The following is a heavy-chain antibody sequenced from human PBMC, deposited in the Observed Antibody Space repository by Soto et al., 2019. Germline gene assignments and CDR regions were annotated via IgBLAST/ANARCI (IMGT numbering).Heavy chain of an antibody. CDR3: ARGRDQPPVGLYFDS. Sequence: QVQLVQSGAEVKKPGSSVKVSCKASGGAFNNYIFDWVRQAPGQGLEWMGGIIPMFGTPKYAQTFQDRITISADVPTDTAYMELTSLRFDDTAIYYCARGRDQPPVGLYFDSWGEGTRVTVSS. D-gene: IGHD1-26*01. CDR2: IIPMFGTP. CDR1: GGAFNNYI. J-gene: IGHJ4*02. V-gene: IGHV1-69*01.